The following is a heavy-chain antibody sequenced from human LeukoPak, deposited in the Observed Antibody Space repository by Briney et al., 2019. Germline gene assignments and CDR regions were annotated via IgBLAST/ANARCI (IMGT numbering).Heavy chain of an antibody. J-gene: IGHJ3*02. D-gene: IGHD2-21*02. V-gene: IGHV3-21*01. CDR2: ISSSSSYI. CDR3: ARESYCGGDCYLDAFDI. Sequence: GGSLRLSCAASGFTFSSYSMNWVRQAPGKGLEWVSSISSSSSYIYYADSVKGRFTISRDNSKNTLYLQMNSLRAEDTAVYYCARESYCGGDCYLDAFDIWGQGTMATVSS. CDR1: GFTFSSYS.